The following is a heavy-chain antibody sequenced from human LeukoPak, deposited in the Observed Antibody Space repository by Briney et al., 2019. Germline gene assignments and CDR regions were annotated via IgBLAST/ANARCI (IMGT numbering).Heavy chain of an antibody. D-gene: IGHD3-9*01. CDR3: AKDRMTGSRKFDY. CDR2: INSDGSWT. J-gene: IGHJ4*02. CDR1: GNYW. Sequence: GGSLRLSCAASGNYWMHWVRQAPGKGLVWVSHINSDGSWTSYADSVRGRFTISRDNSKSTLYLQMSSLRAEDTAVYYCAKDRMTGSRKFDYWGQGTLVTVSS. V-gene: IGHV3-74*01.